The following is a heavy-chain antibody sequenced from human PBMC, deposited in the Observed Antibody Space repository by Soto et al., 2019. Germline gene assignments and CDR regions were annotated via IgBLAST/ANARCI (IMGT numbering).Heavy chain of an antibody. J-gene: IGHJ4*02. CDR3: AKVGITMIVVVITPYYFDY. V-gene: IGHV3-23*01. Sequence: LRLSCAASGFTFGSYAMSWVRQAPGKGLEWVSAISGSGGSTYYADSVKGRFTISRDNSKNTLYLQMNSLRAEDTAVYYCAKVGITMIVVVITPYYFDYWGQGTLVT. D-gene: IGHD3-22*01. CDR2: ISGSGGST. CDR1: GFTFGSYA.